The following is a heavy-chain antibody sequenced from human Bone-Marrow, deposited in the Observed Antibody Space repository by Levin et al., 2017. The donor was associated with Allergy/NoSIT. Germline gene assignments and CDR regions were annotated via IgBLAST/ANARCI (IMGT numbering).Heavy chain of an antibody. CDR2: IKSKTDGGTT. CDR3: TTDPEWLVGYYYYGMDV. J-gene: IGHJ6*02. V-gene: IGHV3-15*01. CDR1: GFTFSNAW. D-gene: IGHD6-19*01. Sequence: GGSLRLSCAASGFTFSNAWMSWVRQAPGKGLEWVGRIKSKTDGGTTDYAAPVKGRFTISRDDSKNTLYLQMNSLKTEDTAVYYCTTDPEWLVGYYYYGMDVWGQGTTVTVSS.